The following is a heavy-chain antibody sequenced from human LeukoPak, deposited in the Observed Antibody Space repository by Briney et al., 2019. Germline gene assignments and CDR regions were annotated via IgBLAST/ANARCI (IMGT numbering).Heavy chain of an antibody. J-gene: IGHJ3*02. D-gene: IGHD3-3*01. CDR1: GFTFTAYY. Sequence: ASVKVSCKASGFTFTAYYIHWVRQAPGQGLDWMGWINPNSGGTNYAQKSQDRVTMTKDTSINTAYMELSSLTSDDAAVYYCARDFAPAAFEIWGQGTMVTVSS. V-gene: IGHV1-2*02. CDR3: ARDFAPAAFEI. CDR2: INPNSGGT.